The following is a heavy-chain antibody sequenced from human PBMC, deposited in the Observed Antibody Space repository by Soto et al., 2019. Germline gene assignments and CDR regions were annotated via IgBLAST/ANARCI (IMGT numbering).Heavy chain of an antibody. J-gene: IGHJ6*02. V-gene: IGHV3-11*05. CDR3: ARYSDYGMDV. CDR2: ISGSSSYT. Sequence: QVQLVESGGGLVKPGGSLRLSGAASGFIFSDYYLTWVRQAPGKGLEWVSYISGSSSYTNYADSVRGRFTISRDNAKNSLYVQMNRLRAEDTAVYYCARYSDYGMDVWGQGTTVTVSS. CDR1: GFIFSDYY.